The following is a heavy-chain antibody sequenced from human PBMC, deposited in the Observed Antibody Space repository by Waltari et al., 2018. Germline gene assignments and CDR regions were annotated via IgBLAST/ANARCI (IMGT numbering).Heavy chain of an antibody. D-gene: IGHD7-27*01. J-gene: IGHJ3*02. CDR3: TTRTWADGFDI. CDR2: IKNKIDGGTI. Sequence: EVLLVEAGGSLVKPGGSLRLSCAGSGFSFRNAWMNWVREAPGKGLEWVGRIKNKIDGGTIDYAAPLKGRFTISRDDSKNTLYLQMNSLKIEDTAVYYCTTRTWADGFDIWGQGTMVTVSS. V-gene: IGHV3-15*02. CDR1: GFSFRNAW.